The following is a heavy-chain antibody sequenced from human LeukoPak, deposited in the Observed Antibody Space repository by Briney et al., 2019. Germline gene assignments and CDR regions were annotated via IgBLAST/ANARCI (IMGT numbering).Heavy chain of an antibody. D-gene: IGHD4-17*01. J-gene: IGHJ4*02. CDR3: ARDLNTVTTGVLDFDY. CDR1: GVTFSSYA. Sequence: GGSLRLSCAASGVTFSSYAMHWVRQAPGKGLEWVAVISYDGSNKYYADSVKGRFTISRDNSKNTLYLQMNSLRAEDTAVYYCARDLNTVTTGVLDFDYWGQGTLVTVSS. CDR2: ISYDGSNK. V-gene: IGHV3-30-3*01.